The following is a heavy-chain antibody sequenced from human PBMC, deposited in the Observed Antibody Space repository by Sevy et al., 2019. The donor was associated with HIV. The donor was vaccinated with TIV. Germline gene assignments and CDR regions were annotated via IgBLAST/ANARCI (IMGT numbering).Heavy chain of an antibody. CDR3: ARDRLVLDYYYGLDV. Sequence: GSLRLSCEASGFTFSSYWMSWVRQAPGKGLEWVANIKQDGSEKYYVDSVKGRFTISRDNAKNSLYLQMNSLRAEDTAAYYCARDRLVLDYYYGLDVWGQGTTVTVS. CDR1: GFTFSSYW. CDR2: IKQDGSEK. D-gene: IGHD6-19*01. J-gene: IGHJ6*02. V-gene: IGHV3-7*01.